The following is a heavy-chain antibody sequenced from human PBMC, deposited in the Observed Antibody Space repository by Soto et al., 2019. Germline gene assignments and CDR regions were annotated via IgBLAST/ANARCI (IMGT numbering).Heavy chain of an antibody. J-gene: IGHJ6*03. Sequence: ASVKVSCKASGFTFTSSAVQWVRQARGQRLEWIGWIVVGSGNTNYAQKFQERVTITRDMSTSTAYMELSSLRSEDTAVYYCARGGRFGELFFHYYYMDVWGKGTTVTVSS. CDR3: ARGGRFGELFFHYYYMDV. D-gene: IGHD3-10*01. V-gene: IGHV1-58*01. CDR2: IVVGSGNT. CDR1: GFTFTSSA.